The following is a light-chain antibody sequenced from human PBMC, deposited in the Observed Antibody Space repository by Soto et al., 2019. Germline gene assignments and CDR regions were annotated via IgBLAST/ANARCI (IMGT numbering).Light chain of an antibody. CDR3: TSYTSSSTLGV. CDR1: SSDVGAYNY. J-gene: IGLJ1*01. V-gene: IGLV2-14*01. CDR2: DIS. Sequence: QSVRTQPASVPGSPGQSITISCTGTSSDVGAYNYVSWYQQHPGKAPKLMIYDISNRPSRVSDRFSGSKSGNTASLTISGLQADDEADYYCTSYTSSSTLGVFGTGTKVTVL.